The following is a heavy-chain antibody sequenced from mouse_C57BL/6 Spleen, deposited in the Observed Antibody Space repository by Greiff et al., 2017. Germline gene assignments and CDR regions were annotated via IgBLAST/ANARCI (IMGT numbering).Heavy chain of an antibody. CDR2: IDPSDSYT. V-gene: IGHV1-69*01. D-gene: IGHD4-1*01. Sequence: QVHVKQPGAELVMPGASVKLSCKASGYTFTSYWMHWVKQRPGQGLEWIGEIDPSDSYTNYNQKFKGKSTLTVDKSSSTAYMQLSSLTSEDSAVYYCARGGTGRYFDVWGTGTTVTVSS. CDR1: GYTFTSYW. J-gene: IGHJ1*03. CDR3: ARGGTGRYFDV.